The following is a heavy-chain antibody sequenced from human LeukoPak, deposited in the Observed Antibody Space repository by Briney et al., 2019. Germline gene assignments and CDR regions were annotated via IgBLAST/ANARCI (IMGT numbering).Heavy chain of an antibody. D-gene: IGHD1-1*01. CDR1: GGSFSGYY. J-gene: IGHJ2*01. CDR3: ARGIGTTGTRYWYFDL. Sequence: PSETLSLTCAVYGGSFSGYYWSWIRQPPGKGLEWIGEINHSGSTNYNPSLKSRVTISVDTSKNRFSLKLSSVTAADTAVHYCARGIGTTGTRYWYFDLWGRGTLVTVSS. CDR2: INHSGST. V-gene: IGHV4-34*01.